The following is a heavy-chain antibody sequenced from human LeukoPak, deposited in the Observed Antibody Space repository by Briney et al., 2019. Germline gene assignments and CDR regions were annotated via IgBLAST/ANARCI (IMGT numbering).Heavy chain of an antibody. CDR3: AMGVVVTAIKGNFDY. J-gene: IGHJ4*02. Sequence: ASVKVSCKASGGTFSSYAISWVRQAPGQGLEWMGRIIPIFGIANYAQKFQGRVTITADKSTSTAYMELSSLRSEDTAVYYCAMGVVVTAIKGNFDYWGQGTLVTVSS. D-gene: IGHD2-21*02. CDR1: GGTFSSYA. V-gene: IGHV1-69*04. CDR2: IIPIFGIA.